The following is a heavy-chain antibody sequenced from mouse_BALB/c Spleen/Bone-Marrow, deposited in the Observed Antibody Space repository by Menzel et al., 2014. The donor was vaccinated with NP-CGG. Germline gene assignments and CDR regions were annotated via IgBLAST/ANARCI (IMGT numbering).Heavy chain of an antibody. V-gene: IGHV3-6*02. Sequence: ESGPGLVKPPQSLSLTCSVTGYSITSGYYWNWIRQFPGNKLEWMGYISYDGSNNYNPSLKNRISITRDTSKNQFFLKLSSVTTEDTASFYCARGFITTVVPFAYWGQGTLVTVSA. J-gene: IGHJ3*01. CDR3: ARGFITTVVPFAY. CDR1: GYSITSGYY. D-gene: IGHD1-1*01. CDR2: ISYDGSN.